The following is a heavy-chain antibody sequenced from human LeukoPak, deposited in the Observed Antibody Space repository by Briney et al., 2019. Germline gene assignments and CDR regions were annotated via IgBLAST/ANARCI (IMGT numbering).Heavy chain of an antibody. Sequence: SETLSLTCAVYGGSFSGYYWSWIRQPPGKGLEWIGEINHSGSTNYNPSLKSRVTISVDTAKNQFSLKLSSVTAAHTGVNYCARGKWNYWLVTPYAVYGMDVWGQGTTVTVSS. CDR1: GGSFSGYY. J-gene: IGHJ6*02. CDR3: ARGKWNYWLVTPYAVYGMDV. V-gene: IGHV4-34*01. D-gene: IGHD1-7*01. CDR2: INHSGST.